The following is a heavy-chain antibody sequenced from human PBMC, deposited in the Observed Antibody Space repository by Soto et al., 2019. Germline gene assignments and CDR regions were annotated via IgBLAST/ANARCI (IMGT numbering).Heavy chain of an antibody. J-gene: IGHJ1*01. Sequence: QLQLQESGPGLVKPSETLSLTCTVSGGSVSINTYSWGWIRQSPVTGLQWIGSMYYSGSTYYNPSLRSRASISVDTSKNQLSLRLTSVTVADTATYYCARHDGTAGRGQGILVTVST. V-gene: IGHV4-39*01. CDR3: ARHDGTAG. CDR1: GGSVSINTYS. CDR2: MYYSGST. D-gene: IGHD6-13*01.